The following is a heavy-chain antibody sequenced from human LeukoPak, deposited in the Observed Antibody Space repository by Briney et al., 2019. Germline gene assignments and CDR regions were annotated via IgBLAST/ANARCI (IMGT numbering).Heavy chain of an antibody. CDR1: GFTLSSYG. J-gene: IGHJ4*02. CDR3: ARASRITMVRGVIGPDY. CDR2: ISYAGSNK. V-gene: IGHV3-30*03. Sequence: PGGSLRLSCAVSGFTLSSYGMHWVRGAPGKGLEWVAVISYAGSNKYYADSVKGRFTISRDNSKNTLYLQMNSLRAEDTAVYYCARASRITMVRGVIGPDYWGQGTLVTVSS. D-gene: IGHD3-10*01.